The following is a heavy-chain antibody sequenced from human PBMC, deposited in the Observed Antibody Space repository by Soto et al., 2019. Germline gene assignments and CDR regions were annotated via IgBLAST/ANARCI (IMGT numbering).Heavy chain of an antibody. CDR3: ARAYTAMVTYSDY. D-gene: IGHD5-18*01. CDR1: GFTFSSYA. V-gene: IGHV3-30-3*01. Sequence: GGSLRLSCAASGFTFSSYAMHWVRQAPGKGLEWVSVISYDGSNKYYADSVKGRFTISRDNSKNTLYLQMNSLRAEDTAVYYCARAYTAMVTYSDYWGQGTLVTVSS. CDR2: ISYDGSNK. J-gene: IGHJ4*02.